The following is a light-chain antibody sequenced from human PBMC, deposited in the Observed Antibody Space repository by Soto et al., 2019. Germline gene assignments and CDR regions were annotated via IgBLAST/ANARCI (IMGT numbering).Light chain of an antibody. Sequence: DIQMTQSPSSLSASVGDRVTITCRASQSISSYLNWSQQKPGKAPKLLIYAASSLQSGVPSRVSGSGSGTDSTLTISSLQLEDFATYYCQQSYLTPGGLTFGPGTKVDIK. J-gene: IGKJ3*01. CDR3: QQSYLTPGGLT. CDR1: QSISSY. CDR2: AAS. V-gene: IGKV1-39*01.